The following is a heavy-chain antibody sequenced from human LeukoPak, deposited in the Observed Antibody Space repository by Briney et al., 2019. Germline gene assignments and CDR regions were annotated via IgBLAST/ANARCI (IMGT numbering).Heavy chain of an antibody. J-gene: IGHJ4*01. CDR2: INQDGSEN. CDR3: ARDGTAAGLYFDL. Sequence: PGGSLRLSCAASGFTFSNYWMSWVRQAPGKGLEWVAQINQDGSENYYVDSVKGRFTISRDNAKNSLYLQLNSLRAEDTAVYYCARDGTAAGLYFDLWGQGTLVTVSS. V-gene: IGHV3-7*01. CDR1: GFTFSNYW. D-gene: IGHD6-13*01.